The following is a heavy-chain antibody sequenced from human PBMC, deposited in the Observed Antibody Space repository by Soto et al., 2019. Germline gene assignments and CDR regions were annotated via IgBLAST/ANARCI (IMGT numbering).Heavy chain of an antibody. Sequence: GASVKVSCKASGYTFTSYGISWVRQAPGQGLEWMGWISAYNGNTNYAQKLQGRVTMTTDTSTSTAYMELRSLRSDDTAVYYCAAGDYGEYYYYGMDVWGQGTTVTVSS. CDR2: ISAYNGNT. CDR1: GYTFTSYG. V-gene: IGHV1-18*01. CDR3: AAGDYGEYYYYGMDV. J-gene: IGHJ6*02. D-gene: IGHD4-17*01.